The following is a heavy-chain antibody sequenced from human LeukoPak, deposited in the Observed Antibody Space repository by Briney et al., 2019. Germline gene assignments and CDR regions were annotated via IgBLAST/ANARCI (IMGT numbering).Heavy chain of an antibody. Sequence: SETLSLTCTVSGGSITSCYWGWIRQPPGKGLEWIGCIYSSGSTYYSPSLNTRVIISLDTSKNQFSLRLSSVTAADTAVYYCARGRSGVIVDYWGQGTLVTVSS. CDR2: IYSSGST. J-gene: IGHJ4*02. D-gene: IGHD3-16*02. CDR1: GGSITSCY. CDR3: ARGRSGVIVDY. V-gene: IGHV4-59*01.